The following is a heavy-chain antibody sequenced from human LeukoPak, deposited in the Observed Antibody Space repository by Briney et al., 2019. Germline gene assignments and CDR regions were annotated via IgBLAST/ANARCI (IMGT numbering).Heavy chain of an antibody. CDR3: ARNIAVAGTGVRY. CDR1: GYTFTGYY. D-gene: IGHD6-19*01. CDR2: INPNSGGT. J-gene: IGHJ4*02. Sequence: ASVKVSCKASGYTFTGYYMHWVRQAPGQGLEWMGWINPNSGGTNYAQKFQGRVTMTRDTSISTAYMELSRLRSDDTAVYYCARNIAVAGTGVRYWGQGTLVTVSS. V-gene: IGHV1-2*02.